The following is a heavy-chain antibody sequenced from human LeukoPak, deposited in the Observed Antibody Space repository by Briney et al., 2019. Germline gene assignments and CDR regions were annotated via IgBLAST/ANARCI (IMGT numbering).Heavy chain of an antibody. J-gene: IGHJ4*02. CDR3: AKDPNWTYYFDY. V-gene: IGHV3-23*01. D-gene: IGHD1-20*01. CDR2: ISGSGGGT. Sequence: GGSLRLSCPASGFTFSTYAMSWVRQAPGKGLECVSTISGSGGGTYYADSVKGRFTISRDNSENTLFLQMNSLRAEDTALYYCAKDPNWTYYFDYWGQGTLVTVSS. CDR1: GFTFSTYA.